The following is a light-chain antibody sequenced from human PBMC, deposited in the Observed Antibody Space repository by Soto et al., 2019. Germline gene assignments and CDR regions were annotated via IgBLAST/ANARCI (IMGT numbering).Light chain of an antibody. CDR2: GAS. CDR1: QSVSSY. CDR3: QQYGGTPPIT. Sequence: ETVLTQSTAAMSLSPGERATRFCRASQSVSSYLAWYQQKPGEAPRLLIYGASSRATGIPDRFSGSGSGTDFTLTISRLEPEDFAVYYCQQYGGTPPITFGQGTRLEIK. J-gene: IGKJ5*01. V-gene: IGKV3-20*01.